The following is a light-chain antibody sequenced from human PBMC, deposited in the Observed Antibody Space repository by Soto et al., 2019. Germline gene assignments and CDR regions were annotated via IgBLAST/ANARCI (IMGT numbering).Light chain of an antibody. CDR1: QGISSY. V-gene: IGKV1-39*01. CDR3: QQSYRAPRT. CDR2: AAS. J-gene: IGKJ3*01. Sequence: DIQMTQSPSSLSASVGDRVTITCRASQGISSYLNWYQQRPGKPPNLLIYAASSLPSGVPSRFSGSGVGTDFTLTISSLQPEDFATYYCQQSYRAPRTFGHGTRVDIK.